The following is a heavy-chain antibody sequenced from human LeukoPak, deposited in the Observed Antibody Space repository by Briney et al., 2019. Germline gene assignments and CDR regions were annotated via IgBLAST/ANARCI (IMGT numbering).Heavy chain of an antibody. CDR1: GGSISNYY. CDR3: ARIDSSSSVLIDY. V-gene: IGHV4-59*01. Sequence: SETLSLTCSVSGGSISNYYWSWIRQPPGKGLEWIGYIYYSGSTNYNPSLKSRVTISVDTSKNQFSLKLSSVTAADTAVYYCARIDSSSSVLIDYWGQGTLVTVSS. D-gene: IGHD6-6*01. CDR2: IYYSGST. J-gene: IGHJ4*02.